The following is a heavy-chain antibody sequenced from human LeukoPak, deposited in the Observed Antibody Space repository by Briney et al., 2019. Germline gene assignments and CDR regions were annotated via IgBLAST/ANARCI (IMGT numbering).Heavy chain of an antibody. CDR2: ISSSGSTI. D-gene: IGHD3-3*01. J-gene: IGHJ4*02. CDR1: GFTFSSYG. V-gene: IGHV3-48*04. CDR3: ARGGTLRFLEWLFEDC. Sequence: GGSLRLSCAASGFTFSSYGMHWVRQAPGKGLEWVSYISSSGSTIYYADSVKGRFTISRDNAKNSLYLQMNSLRAEDTAVYYCARGGTLRFLEWLFEDCWGQGTLVTVSS.